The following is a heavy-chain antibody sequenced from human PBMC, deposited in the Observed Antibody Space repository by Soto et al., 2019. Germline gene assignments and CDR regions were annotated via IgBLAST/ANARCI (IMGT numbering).Heavy chain of an antibody. CDR2: ISGSTTYT. J-gene: IGHJ4*02. CDR3: ARVGSSTFPHRRLEGYSFHY. Sequence: QVQLVESGGGLVKPGGSLRLSCAASGFTFSDYYMSWIRQAPGKGLGWVSFISGSTTYTNYADSVKGRFTISRDNANNSLVLQMNSLRAEDTAVYYCARVGSSTFPHRRLEGYSFHYWGQGALVTVSS. CDR1: GFTFSDYY. V-gene: IGHV3-11*06. D-gene: IGHD6-6*01.